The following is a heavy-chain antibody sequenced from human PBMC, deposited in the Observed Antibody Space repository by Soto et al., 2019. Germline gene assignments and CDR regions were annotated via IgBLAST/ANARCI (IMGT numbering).Heavy chain of an antibody. V-gene: IGHV3-23*01. J-gene: IGHJ4*02. Sequence: GGSLRPSCAASGFTFSSFALGWVRQAPGKGLEWVSAISGSGDGTDYADSVKGRFTISRDNSKNTLYLQMNSLRAEDTAVYYCAGPGYSSQDYWGQGALVTVSS. CDR2: ISGSGDGT. CDR3: AGPGYSSQDY. D-gene: IGHD5-18*01. CDR1: GFTFSSFA.